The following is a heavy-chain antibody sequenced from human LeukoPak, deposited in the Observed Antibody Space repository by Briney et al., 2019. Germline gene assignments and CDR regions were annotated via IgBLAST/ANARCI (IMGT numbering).Heavy chain of an antibody. CDR2: ISGSGGST. CDR3: AKAFYGSGRTYYYGMDV. CDR1: GFTFNTYA. D-gene: IGHD3-10*01. J-gene: IGHJ6*02. Sequence: GGSLRLSCAASGFTFNTYAMSWVRQAPGKGLEWVSSISGSGGSTYYADSVKGRFTISRDNSKNTLYLQMNSLRAEDTAVYYCAKAFYGSGRTYYYGMDVWGQGTTVTVSS. V-gene: IGHV3-23*01.